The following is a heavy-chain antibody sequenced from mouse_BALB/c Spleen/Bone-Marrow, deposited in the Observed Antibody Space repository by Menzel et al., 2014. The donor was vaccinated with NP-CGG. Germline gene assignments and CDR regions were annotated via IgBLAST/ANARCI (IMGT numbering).Heavy chain of an antibody. Sequence: VKLQESGPSLVQPSQSLSITCTVSGFSLTSYGVHWVRQFPGKGLEWLGVIWRGGSTDYNAAFMPRLSITKDNSKSQVFFKMNSLQADDTAIYYCAKRGDYDWFAYWGQGTLVTVSA. V-gene: IGHV2-5-1*01. J-gene: IGHJ3*01. D-gene: IGHD2-4*01. CDR3: AKRGDYDWFAY. CDR2: IWRGGST. CDR1: GFSLTSYG.